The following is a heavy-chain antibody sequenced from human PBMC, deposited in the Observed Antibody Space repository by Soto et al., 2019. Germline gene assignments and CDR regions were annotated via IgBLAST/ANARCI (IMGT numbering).Heavy chain of an antibody. CDR3: ARALDDSRVDIVATISYYFDY. CDR1: GGSISSGGYY. V-gene: IGHV4-31*03. J-gene: IGHJ4*02. Sequence: SETLSLTCTVSGGSISSGGYYWSWIRQHPGKGLEWIGYIYYSGSTYYNPSLKSRVTISVDTSKNQFSLKLSSVTAADTAVYYCARALDDSRVDIVATISYYFDYWGQGTLVTVSS. D-gene: IGHD5-12*01. CDR2: IYYSGST.